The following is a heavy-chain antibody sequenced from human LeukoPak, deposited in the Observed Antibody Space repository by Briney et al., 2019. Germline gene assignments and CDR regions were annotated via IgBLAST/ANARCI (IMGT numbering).Heavy chain of an antibody. V-gene: IGHV3-7*01. D-gene: IGHD3-10*01. Sequence: GGSLSLSCAASGFTFSNYWMTWVRQAPGKGLQWVASIRQDANVKYYVDSVKGRFTISRDNAENSLYLQMNGLRAEDTAVYYCARWADDSGIYYIASWGQGSLVIVSS. CDR1: GFTFSNYW. J-gene: IGHJ4*02. CDR3: ARWADDSGIYYIAS. CDR2: IRQDANVK.